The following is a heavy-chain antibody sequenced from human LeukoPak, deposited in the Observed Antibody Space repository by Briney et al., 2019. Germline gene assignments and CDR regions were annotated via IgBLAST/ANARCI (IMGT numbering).Heavy chain of an antibody. Sequence: GGSLRLSCAASGFTFSNYNMNWVRQAPGKGLEWVSYISSTTSTIYYADSVKGRFTISRDNAKNSLYLQMNSPRDEDTAVYYCARYYYGGGYFDYWGQGTLVTVSS. CDR3: ARYYYGGGYFDY. V-gene: IGHV3-48*02. CDR2: ISSTTSTI. D-gene: IGHD1-26*01. CDR1: GFTFSNYN. J-gene: IGHJ4*02.